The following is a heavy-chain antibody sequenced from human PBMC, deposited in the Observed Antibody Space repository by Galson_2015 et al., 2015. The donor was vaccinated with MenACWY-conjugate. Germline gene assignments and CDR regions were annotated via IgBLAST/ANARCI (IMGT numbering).Heavy chain of an antibody. D-gene: IGHD4-23*01. Sequence: SLRLSCAASGFTFTSIWMSWVRQAPGKGLEWLANVNEIGDVKLYAASVKGRFSIARDNTKNSVYLQLSSLRAEDTAVYYCATSAAAPGNDWGPGTLVTVSS. V-gene: IGHV3-7*03. CDR2: VNEIGDVK. J-gene: IGHJ4*02. CDR3: ATSAAAPGND. CDR1: GFTFTSIW.